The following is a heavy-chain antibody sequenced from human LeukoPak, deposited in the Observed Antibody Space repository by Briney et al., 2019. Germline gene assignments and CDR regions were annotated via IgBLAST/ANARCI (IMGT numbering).Heavy chain of an antibody. CDR3: AREMISDRGGYDS. CDR1: SGSFSNYL. J-gene: IGHJ4*02. D-gene: IGHD3/OR15-3a*01. Sequence: SETLSLTCAVYSGSFSNYLWNWIRQPPGKGLEWIGEIDHSGYTNYTPSLKSRITMSVDMSKNQFSLTLNSVTAADTAIYYCAREMISDRGGYDSWGQGTLATVSS. V-gene: IGHV4-34*10. CDR2: IDHSGYT.